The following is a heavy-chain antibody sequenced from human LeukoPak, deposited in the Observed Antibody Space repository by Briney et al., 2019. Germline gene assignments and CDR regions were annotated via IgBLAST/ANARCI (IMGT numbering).Heavy chain of an antibody. D-gene: IGHD5-18*01. CDR2: IKSKTDGGTT. V-gene: IGHV3-15*01. CDR1: GFTFSSYA. CDR3: TTDDTAMVSLDC. J-gene: IGHJ4*02. Sequence: PGGSLRLSCAASGFTFSSYAMSWVRQAPGKGLEWVGRIKSKTDGGTTDYAAPVKGRFTISRDDSKNTLYLQMNSLKTEDTAVYYCTTDDTAMVSLDCWGQGTLVTVSS.